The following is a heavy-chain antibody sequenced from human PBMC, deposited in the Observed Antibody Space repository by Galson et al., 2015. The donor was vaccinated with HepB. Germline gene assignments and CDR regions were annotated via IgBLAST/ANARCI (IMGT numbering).Heavy chain of an antibody. CDR1: GYTFTGYY. J-gene: IGHJ6*03. CDR3: ARDQLYYHYMDV. V-gene: IGHV1-2*02. D-gene: IGHD2-2*01. Sequence: SVKVSCKASGYTFTGYYMHCVRQAPGPGLQWMGYINPNTGDTNYPQKFQGRVTMTRDTSISIAYMELSRLTSDDTAMYYCARDQLYYHYMDVWGKGTTVTVSS. CDR2: INPNTGDT.